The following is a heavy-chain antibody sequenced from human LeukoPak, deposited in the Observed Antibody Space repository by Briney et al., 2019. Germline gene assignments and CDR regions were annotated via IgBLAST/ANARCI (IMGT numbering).Heavy chain of an antibody. J-gene: IGHJ4*02. CDR2: IYHSGST. V-gene: IGHV4-4*02. D-gene: IGHD3-22*01. CDR1: GGSISSSNW. CDR3: ARQRGGSTMIVVVIPHFDD. Sequence: PSETLSLTCAVSGGSISSSNWWGWVRQPPGKGLEWIGEIYHSGSTNYDPSLKSRVTISVDKPKNQFSLKLSSVTAADTAVYYCARQRGGSTMIVVVIPHFDDWGQGTLVTVSS.